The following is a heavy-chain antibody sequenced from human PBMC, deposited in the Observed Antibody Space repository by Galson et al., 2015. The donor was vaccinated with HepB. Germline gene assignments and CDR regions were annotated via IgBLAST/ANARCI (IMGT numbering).Heavy chain of an antibody. J-gene: IGHJ4*02. Sequence: SLRLSCAASGFTFSSYSMNWVRQAPGKGLEWVSSISSSSSYIYYADSVKGRFTISRDNAKNSLYLQVNSLRAEDTAVYYCARVAPDCSSTSCYFPTTGEFDYWGQGTLVTVSS. D-gene: IGHD2-2*01. V-gene: IGHV3-21*01. CDR2: ISSSSSYI. CDR1: GFTFSSYS. CDR3: ARVAPDCSSTSCYFPTTGEFDY.